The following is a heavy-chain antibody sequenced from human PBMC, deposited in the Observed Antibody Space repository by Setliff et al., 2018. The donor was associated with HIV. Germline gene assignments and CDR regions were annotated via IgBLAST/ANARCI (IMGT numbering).Heavy chain of an antibody. J-gene: IGHJ6*02. Sequence: GASVKVSCKASGSTFSTYDINWVRQAPGQGPEWMGWMNPNSGNTGYAPKLQGRVTMTRNTSISTAYMELSSLRSDDTAVYYCASSWSRVPYYGMDVWGQGTMVTVSS. CDR1: GSTFSTYD. CDR3: ASSWSRVPYYGMDV. CDR2: MNPNSGNT. V-gene: IGHV1-8*01. D-gene: IGHD6-13*01.